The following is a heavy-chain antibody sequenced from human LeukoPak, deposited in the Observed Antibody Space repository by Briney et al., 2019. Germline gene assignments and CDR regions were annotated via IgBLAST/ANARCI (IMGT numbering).Heavy chain of an antibody. CDR1: GFTFSNYA. Sequence: GGSLRLSCTASGFTFSNYAMSWVRQAPGEGLEWVSAISGSGETTYYADSVKGRFSISRDKSKSTLYLQMNSLRAEDTAVYYCARALTTLTYEGYWGQGTLVTVSS. D-gene: IGHD1-1*01. J-gene: IGHJ4*02. CDR2: ISGSGETT. CDR3: ARALTTLTYEGY. V-gene: IGHV3-23*01.